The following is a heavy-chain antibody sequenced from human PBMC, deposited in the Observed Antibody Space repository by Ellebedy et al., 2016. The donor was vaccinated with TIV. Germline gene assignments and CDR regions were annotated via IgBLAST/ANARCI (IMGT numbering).Heavy chain of an antibody. V-gene: IGHV4-59*08. D-gene: IGHD2-15*01. J-gene: IGHJ4*02. Sequence: SETLSLXXTVSGGSISSYYWSWIRQPPGKGLEWIGYIYYSGSTNYNPSLKSRVTISVDTSKNQFSLKLSSVTAADTAVYYCATARGGRCSGGSCRFDYWGQGTLVTVSS. CDR1: GGSISSYY. CDR2: IYYSGST. CDR3: ATARGGRCSGGSCRFDY.